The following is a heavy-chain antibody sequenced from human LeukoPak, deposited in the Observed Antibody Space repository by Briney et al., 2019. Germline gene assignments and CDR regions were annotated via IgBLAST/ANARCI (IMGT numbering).Heavy chain of an antibody. CDR2: ISWNSGSI. CDR3: AKSSNYYDSSGYYKPPTYSDY. CDR1: GFTFDDYA. V-gene: IGHV3-9*01. Sequence: PGRSLRLSCAASGFTFDDYAMHWVRQAPGKGLEWVSGISWNSGSIGYADSVKGRFTISRDNAKNSLYLQMNSLRAEDTALYYCAKSSNYYDSSGYYKPPTYSDYWGQGTLVTVSS. J-gene: IGHJ4*02. D-gene: IGHD3-22*01.